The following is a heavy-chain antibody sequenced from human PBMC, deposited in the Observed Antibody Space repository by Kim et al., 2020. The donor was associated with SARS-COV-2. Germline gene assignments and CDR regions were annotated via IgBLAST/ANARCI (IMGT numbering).Heavy chain of an antibody. Sequence: GGSLRLSCAASGFTFSSYSMNWVRQAPGKGLEWVSSISSSSSYIYYADSVKGRFTISRDNAKNSLFLQMNSLRAEDTAVYYCARDRGAVDWFDPWGQGTLVTVSS. CDR1: GFTFSSYS. CDR2: ISSSSSYI. CDR3: ARDRGAVDWFDP. J-gene: IGHJ5*02. V-gene: IGHV3-21*01. D-gene: IGHD3-10*01.